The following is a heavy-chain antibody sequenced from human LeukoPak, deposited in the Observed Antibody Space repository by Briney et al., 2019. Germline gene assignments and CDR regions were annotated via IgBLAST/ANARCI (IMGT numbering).Heavy chain of an antibody. Sequence: GGSLSLSCAASGFTFSSYSMNWVRQAPGKGLEWVSYISSSSSTIYYADSVKGRFTISRDNAKNSLYLQMNSLRAEDTAVYYCARDDYGGNNYWGQGTLVTVSS. D-gene: IGHD4-23*01. CDR3: ARDDYGGNNY. CDR2: ISSSSSTI. CDR1: GFTFSSYS. J-gene: IGHJ4*02. V-gene: IGHV3-48*01.